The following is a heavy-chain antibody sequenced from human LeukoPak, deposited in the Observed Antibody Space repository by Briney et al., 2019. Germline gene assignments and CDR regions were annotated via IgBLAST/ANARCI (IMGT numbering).Heavy chain of an antibody. CDR3: ARSSIEYGSGSYSDY. Sequence: PSETLSLTCAVYGGSFSGYYWSWIRQPPGKGLEWIGEINHSGSTNYNPSLKSRVTISVDTSKNQFSLKLSSVTAADTAVYYCARSSIEYGSGSYSDYWGQGTLVTVSS. CDR2: INHSGST. J-gene: IGHJ4*02. V-gene: IGHV4-34*01. CDR1: GGSFSGYY. D-gene: IGHD3-10*01.